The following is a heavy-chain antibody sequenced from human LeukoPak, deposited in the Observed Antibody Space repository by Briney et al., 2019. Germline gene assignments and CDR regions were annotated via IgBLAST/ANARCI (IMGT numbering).Heavy chain of an antibody. CDR2: INGEGRST. V-gene: IGHV3-74*01. D-gene: IGHD6-19*01. CDR3: AREANSGYSSGDDAFDI. J-gene: IGHJ3*02. Sequence: AGSLRFSCSASGFTSSTYWMHWVRQAPGKGLVWVSRINGEGRSTSHADSVEGRFTISRDNAKNTLYLQMNSLRAEDTAVYYCAREANSGYSSGDDAFDIWGQGTMVTVSS. CDR1: GFTSSTYW.